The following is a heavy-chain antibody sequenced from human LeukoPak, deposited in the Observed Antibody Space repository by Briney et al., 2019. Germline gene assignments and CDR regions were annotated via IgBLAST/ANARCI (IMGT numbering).Heavy chain of an antibody. J-gene: IGHJ6*04. V-gene: IGHV1-69*13. CDR2: IIPIFGTA. CDR1: GGTFSSYA. CDR3: ARPYGSGSYLFYYYGMDV. D-gene: IGHD3-10*01. Sequence: ASVKVSCKASGGTFSSYAISWVRQAPGQGLEWMGGIIPIFGTANYAQKFQGRVTITADESTSTAYMELSSLRSEDTAVYYCARPYGSGSYLFYYYGMDVWGKGTTVTVSS.